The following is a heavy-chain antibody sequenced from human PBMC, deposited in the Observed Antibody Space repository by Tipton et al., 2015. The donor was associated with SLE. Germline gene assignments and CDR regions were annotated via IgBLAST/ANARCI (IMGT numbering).Heavy chain of an antibody. D-gene: IGHD2-21*02. CDR1: GFTFSSYW. CDR3: ARSFFLMVTARDAFDI. J-gene: IGHJ3*02. Sequence: SLRLSCAASGFTFSSYWMSWVRQAPGKGLEWVANIKQDGSEKYYVDSVKGRFTISRDNAKNSLYLQMNSLRAEDTAVYYCARSFFLMVTARDAFDIWGQGTMVTVSS. CDR2: IKQDGSEK. V-gene: IGHV3-7*03.